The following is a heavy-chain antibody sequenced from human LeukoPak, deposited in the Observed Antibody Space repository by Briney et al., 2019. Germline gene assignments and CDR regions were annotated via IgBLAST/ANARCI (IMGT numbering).Heavy chain of an antibody. V-gene: IGHV4-59*01. CDR1: GGSISSYY. J-gene: IGHJ4*02. Sequence: SETLSLTCTVSGGSISSYYWSWIRQPPGKGLEWIGYIYYSGNTNYNPSLKSRVTISVDTSKNQFSLKLRSVTAADTAVYHCARRGQTGIFDYWGQGTLVTVSS. CDR3: ARRGQTGIFDY. D-gene: IGHD7-27*01. CDR2: IYYSGNT.